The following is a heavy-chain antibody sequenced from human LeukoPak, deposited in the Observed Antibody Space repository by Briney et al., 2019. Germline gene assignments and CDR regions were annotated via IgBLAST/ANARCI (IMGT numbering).Heavy chain of an antibody. J-gene: IGHJ6*03. V-gene: IGHV1-69*13. CDR2: IIPIFGTA. D-gene: IGHD3-3*01. Sequence: SVKVSCKASGGTFSSYAISWVRQAPGQGLEWMGGIIPIFGTANYAQKFQGRVTITADESTSTAYMELSSLRSEDTAVYYCARDAYYDFWSGYAPYYYYYYMDVWGKGTTVTVSS. CDR3: ARDAYYDFWSGYAPYYYYYYMDV. CDR1: GGTFSSYA.